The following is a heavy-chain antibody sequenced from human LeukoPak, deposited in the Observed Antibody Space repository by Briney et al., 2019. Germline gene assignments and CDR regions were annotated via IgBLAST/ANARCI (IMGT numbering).Heavy chain of an antibody. D-gene: IGHD3-16*01. J-gene: IGHJ4*02. Sequence: GGSLRLSCSASGLTFSRYAMSWVRQAAGRGVDWVSGMPDSGSGTYYADSVKGRFTISRDNSKNTLYLQLNSLRAEDTAIYYCAKDYQVGRVDPLFDYWGQGTLVTVSS. CDR3: AKDYQVGRVDPLFDY. CDR1: GLTFSRYA. CDR2: MPDSGSGT. V-gene: IGHV3-23*01.